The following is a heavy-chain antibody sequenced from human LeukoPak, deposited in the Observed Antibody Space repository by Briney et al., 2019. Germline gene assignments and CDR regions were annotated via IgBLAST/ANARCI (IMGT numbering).Heavy chain of an antibody. CDR2: ISSSSGYI. D-gene: IGHD3-22*01. J-gene: IGHJ4*02. CDR3: LTGTYYYDSSGYQSRN. V-gene: IGHV3-21*01. Sequence: GGSLRLSCAASGFTFSSYSMNWVRQALGKGLEWVSSISSSSGYIYYADSVKGRFTISRDNAKNSLYLQMNSLRAEDTAVYYCLTGTYYYDSSGYQSRNWGQGTLVTVSS. CDR1: GFTFSSYS.